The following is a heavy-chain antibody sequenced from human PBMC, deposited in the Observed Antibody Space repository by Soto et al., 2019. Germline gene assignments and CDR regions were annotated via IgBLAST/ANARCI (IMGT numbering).Heavy chain of an antibody. V-gene: IGHV3-15*01. Sequence: EVQLVESGGGLVKPGGSLRLSCAASGFTFSNAWMSWVRQAPGKGLEWVGRIKSKTDGGTTDYAAPVKGRFTISRDDSKNTLYLKMNSLKPGDTAVYYCTTEAPPRGGDHATDYWGQGTLVTVSS. J-gene: IGHJ4*02. CDR2: IKSKTDGGTT. D-gene: IGHD2-21*02. CDR3: TTEAPPRGGDHATDY. CDR1: GFTFSNAW.